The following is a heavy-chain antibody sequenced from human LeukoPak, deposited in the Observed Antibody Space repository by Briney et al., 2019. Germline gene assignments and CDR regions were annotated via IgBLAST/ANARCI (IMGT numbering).Heavy chain of an antibody. J-gene: IGHJ5*02. CDR2: IHYSGST. D-gene: IGHD3-10*01. CDR1: GGFISSYY. V-gene: IGHV4-59*01. CDR3: ARGGYVLLWFGESDNWFHP. Sequence: SETMSLTCTVSGGFISSYYWSWIRQPPGKGLEWIGYIHYSGSTNYNPSLKSRVTISVDTSKNQFSLKLSSVTAADTAVYYCARGGYVLLWFGESDNWFHPWGQGTLVTVSS.